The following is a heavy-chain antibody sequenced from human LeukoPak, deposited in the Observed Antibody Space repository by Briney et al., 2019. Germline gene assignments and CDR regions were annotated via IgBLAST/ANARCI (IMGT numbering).Heavy chain of an antibody. J-gene: IGHJ4*02. V-gene: IGHV3-48*01. CDR1: GFTFSSYS. D-gene: IGHD3-16*01. CDR2: ISSSSSTI. Sequence: GGSLRLSCATSGFTFSSYSMNWVRQAPGKGLEWVSYISSSSSTIYYADSVKGRFTISRDNAKNSLYLQMNSLRAGDTAVYYCASAHGGSHYWGQGTLVTVSS. CDR3: ASAHGGSHY.